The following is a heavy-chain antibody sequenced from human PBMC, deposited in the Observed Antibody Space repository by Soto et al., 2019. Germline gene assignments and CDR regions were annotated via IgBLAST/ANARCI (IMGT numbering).Heavy chain of an antibody. D-gene: IGHD3-10*01. CDR3: AKDRSGSYYNYYYYMDV. Sequence: PGGSLRLSCAPSGFTFEDYPMHRVRHAPGQRRACVSGISWNSGGIGYADSVKGRFTISRDNAKNSLYLQMNSLRAEDTALYYCAKDRSGSYYNYYYYMDVWGKGTTVTSP. CDR2: ISWNSGGI. CDR1: GFTFEDYP. V-gene: IGHV3-9*01. J-gene: IGHJ6*03.